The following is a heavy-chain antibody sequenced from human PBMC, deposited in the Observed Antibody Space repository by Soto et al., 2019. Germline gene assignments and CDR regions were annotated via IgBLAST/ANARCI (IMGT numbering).Heavy chain of an antibody. CDR3: ARAPVDFYYYGMDV. V-gene: IGHV3-23*01. CDR2: ISASGGST. D-gene: IGHD5-12*01. J-gene: IGHJ6*02. Sequence: RGSLRLSCATSGFTFSSYAMNWVRQAPGKGLEWVSTISASGGSTYYADSVKGRFTISRETSKNTLYLQMNSLRAEDTAVYYCARAPVDFYYYGMDVWGQGTTVTVSS. CDR1: GFTFSSYA.